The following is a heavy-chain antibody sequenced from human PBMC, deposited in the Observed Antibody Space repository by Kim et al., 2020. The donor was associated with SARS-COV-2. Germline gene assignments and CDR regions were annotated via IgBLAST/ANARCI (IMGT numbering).Heavy chain of an antibody. CDR3: AKTREGITMIVVGRDAFDI. V-gene: IGHV3-23*01. D-gene: IGHD3-22*01. CDR2: ISGSGGST. CDR1: GFTFSSYA. Sequence: GGSLRLSCAASGFTFSSYAMSWVRQAPGKGLEWVSAISGSGGSTYYADSVKGRFTISRDNSKNTLYLQMNSLRAEDTAVYYCAKTREGITMIVVGRDAFDIWGQGTMVTVSS. J-gene: IGHJ3*02.